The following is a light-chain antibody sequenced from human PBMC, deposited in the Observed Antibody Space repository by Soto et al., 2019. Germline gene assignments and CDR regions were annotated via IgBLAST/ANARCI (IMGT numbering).Light chain of an antibody. CDR2: DAS. CDR1: QSVSSY. J-gene: IGKJ4*01. Sequence: EIVLTQSPATLSLSPGERATLSCRASQSVSSYLASYQQKPGQPPRLLIYDASNRATGIPARFSGSGSGTDFTLTISSLEPEDFAVYYCQQRSNSPLTFGGGTKLEIQ. CDR3: QQRSNSPLT. V-gene: IGKV3-11*01.